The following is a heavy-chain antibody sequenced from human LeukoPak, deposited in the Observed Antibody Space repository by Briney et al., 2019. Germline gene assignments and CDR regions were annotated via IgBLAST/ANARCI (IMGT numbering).Heavy chain of an antibody. V-gene: IGHV4-39*07. J-gene: IGHJ3*02. CDR3: ARYIVSYPHDAFDI. CDR1: GVSISSSNSY. Sequence: SETLSLTCTVSGVSISSSNSYWGWIRQPPGKGLEWIGSIYYSGNTHYNASLKSQVSISIDTSKNQFSLKLSSVTAADTAFYYCARYIVSYPHDAFDIWGQGTMVTVSS. CDR2: IYYSGNT. D-gene: IGHD1-26*01.